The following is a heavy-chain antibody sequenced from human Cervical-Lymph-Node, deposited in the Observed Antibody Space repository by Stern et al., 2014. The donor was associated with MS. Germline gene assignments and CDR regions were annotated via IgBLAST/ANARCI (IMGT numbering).Heavy chain of an antibody. CDR3: ARDCRLRYFDNYGMDV. CDR1: GGSISSGSYY. D-gene: IGHD3-9*01. Sequence: QLQLQESGPGLVKPSQTLSLTCTVSGGSISSGSYYWSWIRQPAGKGLEWIGRIYTSGSTNYNPSLKSRVPISLDRPKTQFSLKLSSVSAADTAVYYCARDCRLRYFDNYGMDVWGQGTTVTVSS. V-gene: IGHV4-61*02. J-gene: IGHJ6*02. CDR2: IYTSGST.